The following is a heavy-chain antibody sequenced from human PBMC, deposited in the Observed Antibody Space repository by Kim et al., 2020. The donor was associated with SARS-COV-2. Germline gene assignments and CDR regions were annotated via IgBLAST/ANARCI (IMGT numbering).Heavy chain of an antibody. D-gene: IGHD3-22*01. CDR2: ISYDGSNK. J-gene: IGHJ4*02. CDR3: AKDRDYYDSSALDY. V-gene: IGHV3-30*18. Sequence: GGSLRLSCVASGFTFSSYGMHWVRQAPGKGLEWVAVISYDGSNKYYADSVKGRFTISRDNSKNTLYLQMNSLRAEDTAVYYCAKDRDYYDSSALDYWGQG. CDR1: GFTFSSYG.